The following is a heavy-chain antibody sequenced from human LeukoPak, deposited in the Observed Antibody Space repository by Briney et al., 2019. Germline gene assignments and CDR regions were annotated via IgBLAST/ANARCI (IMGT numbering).Heavy chain of an antibody. D-gene: IGHD3-10*01. CDR2: TYYRSKWYN. CDR1: GDSVSSNSAA. V-gene: IGHV6-1*01. Sequence: SQTLSLTCAISGDSVSSNSAAWNWIRQSPSRGLEWLGRTYYRSKWYNDYAVSVKSRITINPDTSKNQFSLQLNSVTPEDTAVYYCARDLTQRITMVRGADYYYYYGMDVWGRGTTVTVSS. J-gene: IGHJ6*02. CDR3: ARDLTQRITMVRGADYYYYYGMDV.